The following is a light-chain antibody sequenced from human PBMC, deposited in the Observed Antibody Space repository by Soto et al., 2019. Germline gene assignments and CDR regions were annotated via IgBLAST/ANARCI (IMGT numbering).Light chain of an antibody. CDR3: SSYTSSSTPEYV. J-gene: IGLJ1*01. CDR1: SSDVGGYNY. CDR2: DVS. Sequence: QSALTQHASVSGSPGQSITISCTGTSSDVGGYNYVSWYQQHPGKAPKLMIYDVSNRPSGVSNRFSGSKSGNTASLTISGLQAEDEADYYCSSYTSSSTPEYVFGTGTKVTVL. V-gene: IGLV2-14*01.